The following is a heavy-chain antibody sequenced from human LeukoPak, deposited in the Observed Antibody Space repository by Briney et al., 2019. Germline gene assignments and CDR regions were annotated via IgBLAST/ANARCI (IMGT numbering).Heavy chain of an antibody. Sequence: SVEVSCKASGGTFSSYTISWVRQAPGQGLEWMGRIIPILGIANYAQKFQGRVTITADKSTSTAYMELSSLRSEDTAVYYCARAEVYYYGMDVWGQGTTVTVSS. CDR2: IIPILGIA. CDR3: ARAEVYYYGMDV. V-gene: IGHV1-69*02. CDR1: GGTFSSYT. J-gene: IGHJ6*02.